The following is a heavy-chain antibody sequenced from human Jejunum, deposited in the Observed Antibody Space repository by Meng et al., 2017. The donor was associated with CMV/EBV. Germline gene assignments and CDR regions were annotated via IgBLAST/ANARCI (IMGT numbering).Heavy chain of an antibody. V-gene: IGHV4-39*07. CDR2: IYYSGTT. J-gene: IGHJ4*02. D-gene: IGHD3-22*01. CDR1: ITSTSYY. CDR3: ARAPFNYYDSSGDLPDS. Sequence: ITSTSYYWGWIRQSPGKGLEWIGNIYYSGTTYYNASLRSRVVISVDTSKNQFSLKLSSVTAADTAVYYCARAPFNYYDSSGDLPDSWGQGMLVTVSS.